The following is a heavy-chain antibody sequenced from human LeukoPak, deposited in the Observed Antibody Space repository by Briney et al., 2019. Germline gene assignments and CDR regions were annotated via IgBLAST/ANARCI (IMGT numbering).Heavy chain of an antibody. CDR2: ISGSGGST. J-gene: IGHJ4*02. V-gene: IGHV3-23*01. Sequence: HSGGSLRLSCAASGFTFSSYAMSWVRQAPGKGLEWVSAISGSGGSTYYADSVKGRFTISRDNSKNTLYLQMNSLRAEDTAVYYCAKTGANWGYLTLLDYWGQGTLVTVSS. CDR3: AKTGANWGYLTLLDY. CDR1: GFTFSSYA. D-gene: IGHD7-27*01.